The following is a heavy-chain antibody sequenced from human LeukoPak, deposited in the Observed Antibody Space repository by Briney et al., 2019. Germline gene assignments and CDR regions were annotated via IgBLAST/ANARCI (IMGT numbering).Heavy chain of an antibody. CDR2: IYTSGST. V-gene: IGHV4-61*02. J-gene: IGHJ5*02. D-gene: IGHD3-10*01. Sequence: SETLSPTCTVSGGSISSGSYYWSWIRQPAGKGLEWIGRIYTSGSTNYNPSLKSRVTISVDTSKNQFSLKLSSVTAADTAVYYCARSPVLLWFGELTDWFDPWGQGTLVTVSS. CDR1: GGSISSGSYY. CDR3: ARSPVLLWFGELTDWFDP.